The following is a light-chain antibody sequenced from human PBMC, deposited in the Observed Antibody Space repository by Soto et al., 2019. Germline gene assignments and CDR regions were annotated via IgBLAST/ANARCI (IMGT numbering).Light chain of an antibody. CDR3: SSYAGRDTPVI. CDR1: SSDVGSYNL. J-gene: IGLJ2*01. CDR2: EGN. V-gene: IGLV2-23*01. Sequence: QSALTQPASVSGSPGQSITISCTGTSSDVGSYNLVSWYQVHPDKAPKLIIYEGNKRPSGVSDRFSGSKSGDTASLTISGLQTEDEGDYYCSSYAGRDTPVIFGGGTKVTVL.